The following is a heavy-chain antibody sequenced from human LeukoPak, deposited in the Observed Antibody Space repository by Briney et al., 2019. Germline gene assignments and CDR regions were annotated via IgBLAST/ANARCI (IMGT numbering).Heavy chain of an antibody. J-gene: IGHJ4*02. CDR3: AKDINGGFIFDY. Sequence: GRSLRLSCAASGFTFDDYAMHWVRQAPGKGLEWVPGISWNSGSIGYADSVKGRFTISRDNAKNSLYLQMNSLRAEDTALYYCAKDINGGFIFDYWGQGTLVTVSS. CDR1: GFTFDDYA. V-gene: IGHV3-9*01. D-gene: IGHD4-23*01. CDR2: ISWNSGSI.